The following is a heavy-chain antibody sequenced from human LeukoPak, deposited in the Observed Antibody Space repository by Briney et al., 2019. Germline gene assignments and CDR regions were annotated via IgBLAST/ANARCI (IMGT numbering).Heavy chain of an antibody. J-gene: IGHJ4*02. Sequence: PSETLSLTCTVSGGSISTYYWNWIRQPPGKGLEWIGHIYHSGSTNYNPSLKSRVTISVDTSKNEFSLKLSSVTAADTAVYFCARGSYCSGGTCMFDYWGQGTLVTVSS. CDR2: IYHSGST. V-gene: IGHV4-59*01. CDR1: GGSISTYY. D-gene: IGHD2-15*01. CDR3: ARGSYCSGGTCMFDY.